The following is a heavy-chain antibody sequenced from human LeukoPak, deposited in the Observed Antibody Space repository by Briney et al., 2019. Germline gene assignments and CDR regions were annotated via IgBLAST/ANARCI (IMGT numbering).Heavy chain of an antibody. CDR3: ARHLSGTTTAHYFDF. D-gene: IGHD1-14*01. V-gene: IGHV4-39*01. J-gene: IGHJ4*02. CDR1: GDPINSGRNY. Sequence: SETLSLTCIVSGDPINSGRNYWGWIRQSTGKGLEWIASVYFSGSSQYNPSLMGRAFISVDSSKNQVSLRLDSVTAADSAVYHCARHLSGTTTAHYFDFWGQGTLVTVSS. CDR2: VYFSGSS.